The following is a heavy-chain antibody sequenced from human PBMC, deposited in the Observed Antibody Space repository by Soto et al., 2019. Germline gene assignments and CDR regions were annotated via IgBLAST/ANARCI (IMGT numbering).Heavy chain of an antibody. CDR3: ARLYCSASSCYSVGAFDI. D-gene: IGHD2-15*01. Sequence: PGWSLRLSCAASGFTFSSYGMHWVRQAPGKGLEWVALIWFDGSDKYYTESVKGRFTISRDNSKSTLYLQMNSLRAEDTAVYYCARLYCSASSCYSVGAFDIRGQSTMVPVAS. V-gene: IGHV3-33*01. J-gene: IGHJ3*02. CDR2: IWFDGSDK. CDR1: GFTFSSYG.